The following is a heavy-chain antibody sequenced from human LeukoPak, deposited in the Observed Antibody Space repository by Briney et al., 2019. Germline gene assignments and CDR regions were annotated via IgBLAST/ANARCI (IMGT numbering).Heavy chain of an antibody. J-gene: IGHJ5*02. V-gene: IGHV3-23*01. CDR1: GFTFSSYA. CDR3: AKGPQWLVPHNWFDP. D-gene: IGHD6-19*01. CDR2: ISGSGGST. Sequence: GGSLRLSCAASGFTFSSYAMSWVRQAPGEGLEWVSAISGSGGSTYYADSVKGRFTISRDNSKNTLYLQMNSLRAEDTAVYYCAKGPQWLVPHNWFDPWGQGTLVTVSS.